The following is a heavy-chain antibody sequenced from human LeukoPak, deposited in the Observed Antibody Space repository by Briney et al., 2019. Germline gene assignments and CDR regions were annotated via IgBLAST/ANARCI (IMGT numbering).Heavy chain of an antibody. D-gene: IGHD6-13*01. CDR2: ISAYNGNT. Sequence: ASVKVSCKASGYTFTSYGISWVLQAPGQGLEWMGWISAYNGNTNYAQKLQGRVTMTTDTSTSTAYMELRSLRPDDKAAYSCARLAENYSSSWYRPDYYYMDVWGKGTTVTVSS. J-gene: IGHJ6*03. CDR3: ARLAENYSSSWYRPDYYYMDV. CDR1: GYTFTSYG. V-gene: IGHV1-18*01.